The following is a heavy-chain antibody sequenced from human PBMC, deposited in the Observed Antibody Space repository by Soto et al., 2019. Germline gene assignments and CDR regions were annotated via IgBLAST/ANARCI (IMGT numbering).Heavy chain of an antibody. CDR3: ARPMLQYHSAPSGLDV. J-gene: IGHJ6*02. D-gene: IGHD2-15*01. Sequence: GGSLRLSCAASGFTFSAYDMYWVRQAPGKGLEWVALIWYDGNNKYYTDSVKGRFTISRDSSKNTLCLQMNSLRAEDTAVYYCARPMLQYHSAPSGLDVWGQGTTVTVSS. V-gene: IGHV3-33*01. CDR1: GFTFSAYD. CDR2: IWYDGNNK.